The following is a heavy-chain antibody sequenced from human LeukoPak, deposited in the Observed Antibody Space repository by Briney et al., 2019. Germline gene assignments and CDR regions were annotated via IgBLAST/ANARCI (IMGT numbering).Heavy chain of an antibody. J-gene: IGHJ4*02. CDR1: GGSISSGDYY. CDR3: ARDFAYGSGSHPLDY. V-gene: IGHV4-30-4*01. Sequence: SETLSLTCTVSGGSISSGDYYWSWIRQPPGKGLEWIGYIYYSGSTYYNPSLKSRVTISVDTSKNQFSLKLSSVTAADTAVYYCARDFAYGSGSHPLDYWGQGILVTVSS. D-gene: IGHD3-10*01. CDR2: IYYSGST.